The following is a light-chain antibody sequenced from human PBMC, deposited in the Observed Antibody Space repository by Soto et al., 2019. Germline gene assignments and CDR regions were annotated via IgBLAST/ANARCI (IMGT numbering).Light chain of an antibody. CDR3: QSYDSRLTVVV. CDR1: SSSIGARFD. V-gene: IGLV1-40*01. Sequence: QSVLTQPPSVSGAPGQRVTISCTGSSSSIGARFDVHWYQQLPGTAPKLLIYGTTNRPSGVPDRFSGSKSGTSASLAITGLQAEDEADYYCQSYDSRLTVVVFGGGTQLTVL. J-gene: IGLJ2*01. CDR2: GTT.